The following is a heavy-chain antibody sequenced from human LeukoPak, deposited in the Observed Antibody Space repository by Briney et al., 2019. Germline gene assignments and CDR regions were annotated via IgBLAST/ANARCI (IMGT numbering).Heavy chain of an antibody. V-gene: IGHV3-21*01. CDR2: ISSSSSYI. CDR3: AREIDKWMAYYYYGMDV. J-gene: IGHJ6*02. D-gene: IGHD6-19*01. Sequence: AGVSLRLSCAASGFTFSSYSMNWVRQAPGKGLEWVSSISSSSSYIYYADSVKGRFTISRDNAKNSLYLQMNSLRAEDTAVYYSAREIDKWMAYYYYGMDVWGQGTTVTVSS. CDR1: GFTFSSYS.